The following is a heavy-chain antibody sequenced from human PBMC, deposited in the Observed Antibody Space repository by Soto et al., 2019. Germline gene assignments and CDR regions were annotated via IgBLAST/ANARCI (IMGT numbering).Heavy chain of an antibody. CDR2: INPNGGST. CDR3: ARGLYSGDK. J-gene: IGHJ4*02. V-gene: IGHV1-46*01. D-gene: IGHD2-21*01. CDR1: GYIFTNYY. Sequence: QVRLVQSGAEVKKPGASVKVSCKASGYIFTNYYIHWVRQAPGQGLEWMAIINPNGGSTNCAQEFQGSLPLTRDTSPSTVYMDLSSLTSEDTAVYYCARGLYSGDKWGQGTLVTVSS.